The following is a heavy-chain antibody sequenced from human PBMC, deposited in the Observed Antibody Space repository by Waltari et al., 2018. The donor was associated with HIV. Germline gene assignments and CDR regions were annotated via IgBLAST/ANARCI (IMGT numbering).Heavy chain of an antibody. D-gene: IGHD5-12*01. CDR2: IKQDGREK. CDR1: GFTLSSFW. J-gene: IGHJ5*02. V-gene: IGHV3-7*01. CDR3: AVRSPARRLNWFDP. Sequence: EVQLVESGGGLVQPGGSLRLSCVASGFTLSSFWMSWVRQAPGKGLEWVANIKQDGREKYDVDAVKGRFTISRDNAKNSLYLQMNSLRAEDTAVYYCAVRSPARRLNWFDPWGQGTLVTVSS.